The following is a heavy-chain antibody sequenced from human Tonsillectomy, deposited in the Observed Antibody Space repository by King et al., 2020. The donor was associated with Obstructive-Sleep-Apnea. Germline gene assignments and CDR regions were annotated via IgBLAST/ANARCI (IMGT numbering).Heavy chain of an antibody. D-gene: IGHD6-13*01. V-gene: IGHV4-34*01. CDR3: ARESSSWYRTHYFDY. CDR1: GGSFSGYY. CDR2: INHSGRT. Sequence: VQLQQWGAGLLKPSETLSLTCAVYGGSFSGYYWSWIRQPPGTGLEWIGEINHSGRTNYNPSLKSRVTISVDTSKNQFSLKLSSVTAADTAVYYCARESSSWYRTHYFDYWGQGTLVTVSS. J-gene: IGHJ4*02.